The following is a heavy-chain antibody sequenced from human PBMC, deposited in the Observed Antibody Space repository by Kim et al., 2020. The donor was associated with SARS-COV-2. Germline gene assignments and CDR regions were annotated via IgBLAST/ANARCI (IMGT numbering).Heavy chain of an antibody. V-gene: IGHV1-69*13. J-gene: IGHJ4*02. CDR1: GGTFSSYA. Sequence: ASVKVSCKASGGTFSSYAISWVRQAPGQGLEWMGGIIPIFGTANYAQKFQGRVTITADESTSTAYMELSSLRSEDTAVYYCARIPMPPRDGYNLGEADYWGQGTLVTVSS. D-gene: IGHD3-16*01. CDR3: ARIPMPPRDGYNLGEADY. CDR2: IIPIFGTA.